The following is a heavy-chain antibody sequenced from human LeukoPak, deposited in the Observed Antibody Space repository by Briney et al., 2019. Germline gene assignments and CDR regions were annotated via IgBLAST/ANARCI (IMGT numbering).Heavy chain of an antibody. CDR1: GFTVSSNY. CDR2: IYSGGST. V-gene: IGHV3-66*01. D-gene: IGHD1-26*01. CDR3: ARVAWDDAFDI. J-gene: IGHJ3*02. Sequence: GRSLRLSCAASGFTVSSNYMSWVRQAPGKGLEWVSVIYSGGSTYYADSVKGRFTISRDNSKSTLYLQMNGLRAEDTAVYYCARVAWDDAFDIWGQGTMVTVSS.